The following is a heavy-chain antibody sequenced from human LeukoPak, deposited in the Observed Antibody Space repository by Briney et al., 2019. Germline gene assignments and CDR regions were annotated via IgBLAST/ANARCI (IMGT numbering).Heavy chain of an antibody. CDR2: IIPIFGTA. J-gene: IGHJ4*02. V-gene: IGHV1-69*05. D-gene: IGHD3-10*01. CDR1: GGTFSSYA. CDR3: ARGGLWFGEFNFDY. Sequence: SVKVSCKASGGTFSSYAISWVRQAPGQGLEWMGGIIPIFGTANYAQKFQGRVTMTRDTSTSTVYMELSSLRSEDTAVYYCARGGLWFGEFNFDYWGQGTLVTVSS.